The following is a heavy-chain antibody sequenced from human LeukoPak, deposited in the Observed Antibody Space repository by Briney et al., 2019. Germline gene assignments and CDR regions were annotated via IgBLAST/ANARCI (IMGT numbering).Heavy chain of an antibody. CDR1: GGSISSYY. D-gene: IGHD3-22*01. Sequence: SETLSLTCTVSGGSISSYYWSWIRQPAGKGLEWIGRLYTNGSTNYNPSLKSRVTMSVDTSKNQFSLKLSSVTAADTAVYYCARAPIPYYYDSSGYYLNDAFDIWGQGTMVTVSS. V-gene: IGHV4-4*07. CDR3: ARAPIPYYYDSSGYYLNDAFDI. CDR2: LYTNGST. J-gene: IGHJ3*02.